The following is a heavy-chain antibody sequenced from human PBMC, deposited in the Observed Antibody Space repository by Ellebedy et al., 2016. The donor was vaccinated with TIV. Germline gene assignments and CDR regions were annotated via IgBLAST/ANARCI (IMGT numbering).Heavy chain of an antibody. Sequence: ASVKVSXXASGYTFTSYGISRVRQAPGQGLEWMGWINPNSGGTNYAQKFQGRVTMTRDTSISTAYMELSRLRSDDTAVYYCARDPSGAVAGTGGAHWGQGTLVTVSS. CDR1: GYTFTSYG. V-gene: IGHV1-2*02. CDR2: INPNSGGT. CDR3: ARDPSGAVAGTGGAH. J-gene: IGHJ4*02. D-gene: IGHD6-19*01.